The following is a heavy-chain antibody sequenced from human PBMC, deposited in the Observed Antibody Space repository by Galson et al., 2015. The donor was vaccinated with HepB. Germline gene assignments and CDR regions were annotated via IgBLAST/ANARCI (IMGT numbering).Heavy chain of an antibody. Sequence: SGAEVKKPGESLRISCKGSGYSFTSYWISWMRQMPGKGLEWMGRIDPSDSYTNYSPSFQGHVTISADKSISTAYLQWSSLKASDTAMYYCARGASSADIQADWFDPWGQGTLVTVSS. J-gene: IGHJ5*02. V-gene: IGHV5-10-1*01. CDR1: GYSFTSYW. CDR2: IDPSDSYT. CDR3: ARGASSADIQADWFDP. D-gene: IGHD3-22*01.